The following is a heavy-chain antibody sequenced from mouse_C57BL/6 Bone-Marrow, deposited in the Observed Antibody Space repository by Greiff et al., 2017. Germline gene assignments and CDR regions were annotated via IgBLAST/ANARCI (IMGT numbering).Heavy chain of an antibody. V-gene: IGHV5-6*01. J-gene: IGHJ2*01. CDR1: GFTFSSYG. CDR2: ISSGGSYT. CDR3: ARHRLRSPFDY. Sequence: EVTVVESGGDLVKPGGSLKLSCAASGFTFSSYGMSWVRQTPDKRLEWVATISSGGSYTYYPDSVKGRFTISKDNAKNTLYLQMSSLKSEDTAMYYCARHRLRSPFDYWGQGTTLTVSS. D-gene: IGHD1-1*01.